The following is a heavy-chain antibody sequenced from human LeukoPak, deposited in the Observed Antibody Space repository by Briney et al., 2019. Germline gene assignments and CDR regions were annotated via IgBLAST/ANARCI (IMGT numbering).Heavy chain of an antibody. CDR3: ARDLIAAAGIVTWFDP. Sequence: SETLSLTCTVSGGSISSYYWSWIRQPAGKGLEWIGRIYTSGSTNYNPSHKSRVTMSVDTSKNQFSLKLSSVTAADTAVYYCARDLIAAAGIVTWFDPWGQGTLVTVSS. CDR2: IYTSGST. CDR1: GGSISSYY. J-gene: IGHJ5*02. D-gene: IGHD6-13*01. V-gene: IGHV4-4*07.